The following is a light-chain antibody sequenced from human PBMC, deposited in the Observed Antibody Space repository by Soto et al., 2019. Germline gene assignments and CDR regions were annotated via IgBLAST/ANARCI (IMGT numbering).Light chain of an antibody. CDR3: QQYNNWPPL. CDR1: QSVSSN. Sequence: IFMARSAGSRCVSPFERCTVSSRASQSVSSNLAWYQQKPGQAPRLLIYGASTRATGIPARFSGSGSGTEFTLTISSLQSEDFAVYYCQQYNNWPPLFGPGTKVDIK. J-gene: IGKJ3*01. V-gene: IGKV3-15*01. CDR2: GAS.